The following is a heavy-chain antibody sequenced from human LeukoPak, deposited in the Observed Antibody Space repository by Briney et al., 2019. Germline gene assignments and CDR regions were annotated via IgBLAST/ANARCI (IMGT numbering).Heavy chain of an antibody. J-gene: IGHJ5*02. CDR1: GFTFSSYV. CDR3: AKDRRVGYNPGDNWFDP. CDR2: MSGSGGST. D-gene: IGHD5-24*01. Sequence: TGGSLRLSCAASGFTFSSYVMSWVRQAPGKGLEWVSAMSGSGGSTYYADSVRGRFTISRDNSKNTLYLQMNSLRAEDTAVYYCAKDRRVGYNPGDNWFDPWGQGTLVTVSS. V-gene: IGHV3-23*01.